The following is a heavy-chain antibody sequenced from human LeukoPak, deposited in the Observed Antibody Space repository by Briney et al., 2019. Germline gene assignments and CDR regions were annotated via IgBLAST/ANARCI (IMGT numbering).Heavy chain of an antibody. J-gene: IGHJ5*02. Sequence: GESLKISCQGFGYSFTSYWIGWVRQMPGKGMEWMWVIYPGDSRIRYNPSFQGQVTISVDKSISTAYLQWVSLKASDTAMYYCACRDLTSTWSSPWGQGTLVTVSS. D-gene: IGHD6-13*01. V-gene: IGHV5-51*01. CDR2: IYPGDSRI. CDR1: GYSFTSYW. CDR3: ACRDLTSTWSSP.